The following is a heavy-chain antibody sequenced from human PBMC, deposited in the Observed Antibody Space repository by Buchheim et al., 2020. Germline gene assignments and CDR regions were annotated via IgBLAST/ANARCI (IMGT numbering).Heavy chain of an antibody. D-gene: IGHD6-19*01. CDR2: FSVNGKTI. CDR1: GFTFSSYE. Sequence: DVQLVESGGGLVQPGGSLRLSCAASGFTFSSYEMNWVRQVPGKGLEWVSYFSVNGKTIYYADSVKGRFTISRDNAKNSLYLQMNSLRVEDTAVYYCAREPRAVPGTGWFDPWGQGTL. J-gene: IGHJ5*02. CDR3: AREPRAVPGTGWFDP. V-gene: IGHV3-48*03.